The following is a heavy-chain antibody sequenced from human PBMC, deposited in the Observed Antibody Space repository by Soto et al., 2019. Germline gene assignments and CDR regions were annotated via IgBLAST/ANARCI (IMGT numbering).Heavy chain of an antibody. J-gene: IGHJ6*02. Sequence: QVQLQESGPGLVMPSETLSLTCTVSGGSISSYYWSWIRQPAGKGLEWIGRIYTSGSTNYNPSLKSRVTMSVDTSKNQFSLKLSSVTAADTAVYYCARDRGYSYGPPTPYYYYGMDVWGQGTTVTVSS. CDR3: ARDRGYSYGPPTPYYYYGMDV. CDR1: GGSISSYY. CDR2: IYTSGST. V-gene: IGHV4-4*07. D-gene: IGHD5-18*01.